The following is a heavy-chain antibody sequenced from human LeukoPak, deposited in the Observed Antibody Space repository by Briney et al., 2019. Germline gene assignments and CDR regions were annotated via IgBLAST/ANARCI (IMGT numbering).Heavy chain of an antibody. CDR1: GGSISSGSYY. D-gene: IGHD3-22*01. CDR3: AREGRDYYDSSGYHRRAINFDY. Sequence: SETLSLTCTVSGGSISSGSYYWSWIRQPAGKGLEWIGRIYTSGSTNYNPSLKSRVTISVDTSKNQFSLKLSSVTAADTAVYYCAREGRDYYDSSGYHRRAINFDYWGQGTLVTVSS. CDR2: IYTSGST. J-gene: IGHJ4*02. V-gene: IGHV4-61*02.